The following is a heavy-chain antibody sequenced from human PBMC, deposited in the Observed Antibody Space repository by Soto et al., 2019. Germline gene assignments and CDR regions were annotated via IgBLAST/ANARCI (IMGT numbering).Heavy chain of an antibody. CDR1: GFTFSSNS. V-gene: IGHV3-21*01. CDR3: ARDSFPGDGSPRWFEP. CDR2: ISSSSYI. D-gene: IGHD2-15*01. Sequence: WGSLRFSCAASGFTFSSNSMNGVRQAPGKGLEWVSSISSSSYIYYADSVKGRFTISRDNAKNSLYLQMNSLRAEDTAVYYCARDSFPGDGSPRWFEPWGQRTLVTVSS. J-gene: IGHJ5*02.